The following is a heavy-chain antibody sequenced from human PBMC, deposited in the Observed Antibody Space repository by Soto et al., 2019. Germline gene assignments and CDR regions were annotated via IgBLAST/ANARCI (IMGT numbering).Heavy chain of an antibody. V-gene: IGHV3-30-3*01. CDR1: GFTFSTHA. J-gene: IGHJ4*02. D-gene: IGHD1-20*01. Sequence: QVQLVESGGGVVQPGRSLSLSCAASGFTFSTHAMHWVLQAPGKGLECVAIVSFEGSNKYYADSVKGRFTISRDNSKNTLYLQMSGLTPEDTAVYYCARDQTGITTTGGGRIAHWGQGTLVTVSS. CDR3: ARDQTGITTTGGGRIAH. CDR2: VSFEGSNK.